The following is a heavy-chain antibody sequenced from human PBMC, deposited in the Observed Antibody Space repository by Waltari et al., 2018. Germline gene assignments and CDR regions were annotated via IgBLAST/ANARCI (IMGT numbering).Heavy chain of an antibody. CDR2: INHSGST. V-gene: IGHV4-34*01. D-gene: IGHD6-13*01. J-gene: IGHJ4*02. Sequence: QVQLQQWGAGLLKPSETLSLTCAVYGGSFSGYYWSWIRQPPGKGLEWIGEINHSGSTNYNPSLKSRVTISVDTSKNQFSLKLSSVTAADTAVYYCVRERRWYYAFDYWGQGTLVTVSS. CDR1: GGSFSGYY. CDR3: VRERRWYYAFDY.